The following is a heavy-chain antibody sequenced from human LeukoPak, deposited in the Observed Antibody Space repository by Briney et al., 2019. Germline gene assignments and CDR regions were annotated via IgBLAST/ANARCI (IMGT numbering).Heavy chain of an antibody. V-gene: IGHV3-23*01. CDR1: GFTFSNAW. CDR3: AARRGYSSSWPFDY. J-gene: IGHJ4*02. D-gene: IGHD6-13*01. CDR2: ISGSGGST. Sequence: GGSLRLSCAASGFTFSNAWMSWVRQAPGKGLEWVSAISGSGGSTYYADSVKGRFTISRDNSKNTLYLQMNSLRAEDTAVYYCAARRGYSSSWPFDYWGQGTLVTVSS.